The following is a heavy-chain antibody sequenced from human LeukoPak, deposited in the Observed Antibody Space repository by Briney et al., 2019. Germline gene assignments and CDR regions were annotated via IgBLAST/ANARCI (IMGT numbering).Heavy chain of an antibody. Sequence: ASVKVSCKASGYTFTSYGFHWVRQAPGQGLEWMGWVNPNSGGTNYAQKFQGRVAMTSDTSISTAYMELNRLISDDTAVYYCARATVTTSLGIWGKGTTVTVSS. CDR2: VNPNSGGT. CDR3: ARATVTTSLGI. V-gene: IGHV1-2*02. D-gene: IGHD4-17*01. J-gene: IGHJ6*04. CDR1: GYTFTSYG.